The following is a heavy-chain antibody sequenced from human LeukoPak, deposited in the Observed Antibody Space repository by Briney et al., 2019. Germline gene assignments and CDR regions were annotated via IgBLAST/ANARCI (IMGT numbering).Heavy chain of an antibody. CDR3: ARDRITMVRARSFYGMDV. J-gene: IGHJ6*02. CDR2: IYCSGST. D-gene: IGHD3-10*01. Sequence: SETLSLTCTVSGGSISSGGYYWSWIRQHPGKGLEWIGYIYCSGSTYYNPSLKSRVTISVDTSKNQFSRKLSSVTAADTAVYYCARDRITMVRARSFYGMDVWGQGTTVTVSS. CDR1: GGSISSGGYY. V-gene: IGHV4-31*03.